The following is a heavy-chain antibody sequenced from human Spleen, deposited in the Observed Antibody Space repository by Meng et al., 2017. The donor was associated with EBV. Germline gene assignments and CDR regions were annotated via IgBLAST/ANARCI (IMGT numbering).Heavy chain of an antibody. CDR1: GDSISSFY. CDR3: ARDRMGYYGSGYFDP. Sequence: QVQLQESGPGLVKLSETLSLTCTVSGDSISSFYWSWIRQPPGKGLEWIGYIYYTGSTSYNPSLKSRVTISLDTSKNQFSLNLTSVTAADTAVYYCARDRMGYYGSGYFDPWGQGTLVTVSS. V-gene: IGHV4-59*01. J-gene: IGHJ5*02. D-gene: IGHD3-10*01. CDR2: IYYTGST.